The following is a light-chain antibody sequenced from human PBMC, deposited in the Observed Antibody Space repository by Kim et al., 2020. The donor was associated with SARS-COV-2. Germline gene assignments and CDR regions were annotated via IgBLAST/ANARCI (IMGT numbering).Light chain of an antibody. CDR1: QSISNY. Sequence: ASVGDRVTITCRASQSISNYLNWYQQKPGKAPKLLIYAASSLQSGVPSRFSGSGSETDFTLTISSLQPEDSATYSCQQSYSTPITFGGGTKVDIK. CDR3: QQSYSTPIT. CDR2: AAS. V-gene: IGKV1-39*01. J-gene: IGKJ4*01.